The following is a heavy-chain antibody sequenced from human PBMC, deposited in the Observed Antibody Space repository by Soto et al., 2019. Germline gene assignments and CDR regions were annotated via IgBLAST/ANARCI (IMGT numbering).Heavy chain of an antibody. J-gene: IGHJ4*02. CDR1: GGSISSYY. V-gene: IGHV4-59*08. CDR3: ARGAVTTTFVY. Sequence: SETLSLTCTVAGGSISSYYWSWIRQPPGKGLEWIGYIYYSGSTNYNPSLKSRVTISVDTSKNQFSLKLSSVTAADTAVCYCARGAVTTTFVYWGQGTLVTVSS. CDR2: IYYSGST. D-gene: IGHD4-17*01.